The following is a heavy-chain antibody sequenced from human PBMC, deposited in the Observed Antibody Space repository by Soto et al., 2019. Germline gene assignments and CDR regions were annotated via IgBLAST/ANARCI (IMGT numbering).Heavy chain of an antibody. D-gene: IGHD4-17*01. J-gene: IGHJ6*03. Sequence: EVQLVESGGGLVQPGGSLRLSCAASGFTFSSYSMNWVRQAPGKGLEWVSYISSSSSTIYYADSVKGRFTISRDNAKNSLHLQMNSLRAEDTAVYYCARDLGDYKGIWYYYYYMDVWGKGTTVTVSS. V-gene: IGHV3-48*01. CDR3: ARDLGDYKGIWYYYYYMDV. CDR2: ISSSSSTI. CDR1: GFTFSSYS.